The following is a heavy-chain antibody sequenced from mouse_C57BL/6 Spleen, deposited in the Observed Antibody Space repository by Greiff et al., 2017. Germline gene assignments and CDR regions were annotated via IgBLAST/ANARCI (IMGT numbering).Heavy chain of an antibody. CDR2: INPGSGGT. Sequence: QVQLQQSGAELVRPGTSVKVSCKASGYAFTNYLIEWVKQRPGQGLEWIGVINPGSGGTNYNEKFKGKATLTADKSSSTAYMQLSSLTSEDSAVYFCAREGDYDRSPFAYWGQGTLVTVSA. V-gene: IGHV1-54*01. CDR1: GYAFTNYL. CDR3: AREGDYDRSPFAY. J-gene: IGHJ3*01. D-gene: IGHD2-4*01.